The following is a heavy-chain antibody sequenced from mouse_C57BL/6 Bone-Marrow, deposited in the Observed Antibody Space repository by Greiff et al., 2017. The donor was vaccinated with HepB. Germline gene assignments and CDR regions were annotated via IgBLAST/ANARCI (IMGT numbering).Heavy chain of an antibody. D-gene: IGHD1-1*01. CDR2: IDPNSGGT. J-gene: IGHJ4*01. V-gene: IGHV1-72*01. Sequence: QVQLQQPGAELVMPGASVKLSCKASGYTFTSYWMHWVKQRPGQGLEWIGRIDPNSGGTKYNEKFKSKATLTVDKPSSTAYMQLSSLTSEDSAVYYCARSGYDYGSSYGYAMDYWGQGTSVTVSS. CDR1: GYTFTSYW. CDR3: ARSGYDYGSSYGYAMDY.